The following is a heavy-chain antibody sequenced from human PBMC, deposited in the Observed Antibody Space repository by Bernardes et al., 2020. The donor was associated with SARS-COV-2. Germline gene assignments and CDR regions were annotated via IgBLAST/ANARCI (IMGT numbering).Heavy chain of an antibody. D-gene: IGHD2-2*01. CDR1: GGTFSSYT. Sequence: SVKVSCKASGGTFSSYTISWVRQAPGQGLEWMGRIIPLLGIANYTQKFQGRVTITADKSTSTAYMELSSLRSEDTAVYYCARDMVVGPAAISGSNSAPTHLQCLTLFCHSIDVCRQVSIVTVS. CDR3: ARDMVVGPAAISGSNSAPTHLQCLTLFCHSIDV. V-gene: IGHV1-69*04. J-gene: IGHJ6*01. CDR2: IIPLLGIA.